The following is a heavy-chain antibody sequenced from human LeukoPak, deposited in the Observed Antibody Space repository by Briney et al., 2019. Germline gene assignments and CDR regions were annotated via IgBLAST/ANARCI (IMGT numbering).Heavy chain of an antibody. V-gene: IGHV4-4*07. Sequence: SETLSLTCTVSGGSISSYYWSWIRQPAGKGLEWIGRIYTSGSTNYNPSLKSRVTMLVDTSKNQFSLKLSSVTAADTAVYFCARLVPPRSLAVRTYYYYMDVWGKGTTVTVSS. CDR2: IYTSGST. CDR1: GGSISSYY. J-gene: IGHJ6*03. D-gene: IGHD6-6*01. CDR3: ARLVPPRSLAVRTYYYYMDV.